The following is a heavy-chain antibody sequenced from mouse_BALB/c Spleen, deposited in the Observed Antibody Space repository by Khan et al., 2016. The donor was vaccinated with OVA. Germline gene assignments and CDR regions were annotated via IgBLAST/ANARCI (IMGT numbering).Heavy chain of an antibody. CDR3: ARDGSRYNYAMDY. J-gene: IGHJ4*01. Sequence: VQLKQSGPGLVKPSQSLSLTCTVTGYSITSDYAWNWIRQFPGNQLESMGFIRSSGSTNYNPTLKSRISFTRDTSTNPFFMQLNSVTTEDTATYDCARDGSRYNYAMDYWGQGTSVTVSA. V-gene: IGHV3-2*02. CDR2: IRSSGST. CDR1: GYSITSDYA. D-gene: IGHD2-3*01.